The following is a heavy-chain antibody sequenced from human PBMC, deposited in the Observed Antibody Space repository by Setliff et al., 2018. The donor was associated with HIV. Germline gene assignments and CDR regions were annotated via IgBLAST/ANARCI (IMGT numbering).Heavy chain of an antibody. CDR2: VSYGGTNT. Sequence: GGSLRLSCAASGFTFSSYAMHWVRQAPGKGLEWVAVVSYGGTNTYYADSVKGRFIISRDDSESTLFLQMNSLRPEDTATYYCVRDPIEGYPDYFDYWGQGTLVTVSS. D-gene: IGHD1-26*01. V-gene: IGHV3-30*04. J-gene: IGHJ4*02. CDR3: VRDPIEGYPDYFDY. CDR1: GFTFSSYA.